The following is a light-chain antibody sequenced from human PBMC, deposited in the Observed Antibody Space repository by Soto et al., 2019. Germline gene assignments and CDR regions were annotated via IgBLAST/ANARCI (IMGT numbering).Light chain of an antibody. CDR3: QQYNSYSMYT. Sequence: DIPMTQSPSTLSASVGGRVTITCRASQSISRWLAWYPQKPGKAPKLLIYDASTLESGVPSRFSGSGSGTEFTLTISSLQHDDFATYYCQQYNSYSMYTFGQGTKLEIK. J-gene: IGKJ2*01. CDR2: DAS. V-gene: IGKV1-5*01. CDR1: QSISRW.